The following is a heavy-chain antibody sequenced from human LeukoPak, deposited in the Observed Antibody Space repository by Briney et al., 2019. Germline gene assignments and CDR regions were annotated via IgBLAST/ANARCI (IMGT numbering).Heavy chain of an antibody. Sequence: GGSLRLSCAVSGFSVRDNYLNWVRQTPGGGLECVSVLYSGGAAYYADSVKGRFTISRDNSKNTLYLQMNSLRAEDTAVYYCARDTQLSLVRASFNYGMDVWGQGTTVTVSS. J-gene: IGHJ6*02. D-gene: IGHD3-10*01. CDR3: ARDTQLSLVRASFNYGMDV. CDR1: GFSVRDNY. V-gene: IGHV3-53*05. CDR2: LYSGGAA.